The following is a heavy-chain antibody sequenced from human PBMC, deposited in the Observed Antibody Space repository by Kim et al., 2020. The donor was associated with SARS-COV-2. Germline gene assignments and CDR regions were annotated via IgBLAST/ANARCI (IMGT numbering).Heavy chain of an antibody. CDR3: AKEAQILAGTFDYYGMD. D-gene: IGHD6-19*01. CDR1: GFTFSSYG. J-gene: IGHJ6*01. V-gene: IGHV3-30*18. Sequence: GGSLRLSCAASGFTFSSYGMHWVRQAPGKGLEWVAVISYDGSNKYYADSVKGRFTISRDNSKNTLYLQMNSLRAEDTAVYYCAKEAQILAGTFDYYGMD. CDR2: ISYDGSNK.